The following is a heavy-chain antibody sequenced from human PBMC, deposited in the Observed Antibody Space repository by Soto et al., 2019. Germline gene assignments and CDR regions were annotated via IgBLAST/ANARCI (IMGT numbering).Heavy chain of an antibody. CDR2: ISGSDDST. CDR1: GFTFSSYA. Sequence: EVQLLESGGGLVQPGESLRLSCAASGFTFSSYAMSWVRQAPGKGLEWVSVISGSDDSTYYADSVKGRFTISRDNSKNTLYLKMTSLRAEDTAVYYCAKRSSSSTFDYWGKGPLVTVSS. V-gene: IGHV3-23*01. J-gene: IGHJ4*02. D-gene: IGHD6-6*01. CDR3: AKRSSSSTFDY.